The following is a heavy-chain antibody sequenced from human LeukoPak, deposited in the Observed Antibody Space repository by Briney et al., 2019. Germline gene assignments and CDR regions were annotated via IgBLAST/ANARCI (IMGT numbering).Heavy chain of an antibody. CDR3: ARGESYSSGWYNWFDP. V-gene: IGHV4-30-4*01. CDR1: GGSISSGDYY. CDR2: IYYSGST. J-gene: IGHJ5*02. Sequence: SQTLSLTCTVSGGSISSGDYYWSWIRQPPGKGLEWIGYIYYSGSTYYNPSLKSRVTISVDTSKNQFSLKLCSVTAADTAVYYCARGESYSSGWYNWFDPWGQGTLVTVSS. D-gene: IGHD6-19*01.